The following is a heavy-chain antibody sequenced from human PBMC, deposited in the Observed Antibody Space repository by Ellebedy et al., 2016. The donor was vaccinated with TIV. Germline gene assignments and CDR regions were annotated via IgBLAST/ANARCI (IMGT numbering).Heavy chain of an antibody. J-gene: IGHJ4*02. D-gene: IGHD3-3*01. CDR3: AGDLDV. Sequence: SLKISCAASGFTFDDYAMHWVRQVPGKGLEWVSGISWNSGSMGYADSVKGRFTISRDNAESILYLQMNSLRVEDTAMYYCAGDLDVWGQGILVTVSS. V-gene: IGHV3-9*01. CDR2: ISWNSGSM. CDR1: GFTFDDYA.